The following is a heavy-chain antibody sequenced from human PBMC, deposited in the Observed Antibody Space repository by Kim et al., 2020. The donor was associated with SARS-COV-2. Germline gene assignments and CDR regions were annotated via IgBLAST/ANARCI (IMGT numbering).Heavy chain of an antibody. CDR1: GYSFTSYW. CDR3: ARPVLLNPLLAGTQGMDV. J-gene: IGHJ6*02. CDR2: IYPGDSDT. V-gene: IGHV5-51*01. Sequence: GESLKISCKGSGYSFTSYWIGWVRQMPGKGLEWMGIIYPGDSDTRYSPSFQGQVTISADKSISTAYLQWSSLKASDTAMYYCARPVLLNPLLAGTQGMDVWGQGTTVTVSS. D-gene: IGHD6-19*01.